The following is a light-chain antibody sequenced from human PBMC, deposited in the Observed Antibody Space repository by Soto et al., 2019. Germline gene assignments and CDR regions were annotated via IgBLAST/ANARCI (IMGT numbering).Light chain of an antibody. CDR2: GAS. J-gene: IGKJ5*01. V-gene: IGKV3-20*01. CDR1: QDVSSSL. CDR3: QQYGSSPVT. Sequence: EIVLTQSPGTLSLSPGEGATLSCRASQDVSSSLLAWYQQKPGQAPRLLIYGASIRATGIPDRFSGSGSGTDFTLTISRLEPEDFAVFYCQQYGSSPVTFGQGTRLEIK.